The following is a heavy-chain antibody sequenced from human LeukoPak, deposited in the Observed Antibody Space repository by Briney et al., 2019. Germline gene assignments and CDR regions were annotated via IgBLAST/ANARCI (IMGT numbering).Heavy chain of an antibody. D-gene: IGHD3-10*01. CDR3: ARFMVRGVHAPHFDY. CDR2: IIPILGIA. CDR1: GGTFSSYA. J-gene: IGHJ4*02. V-gene: IGHV1-69*04. Sequence: RASVKVSCKASGGTFSSYAISWVRQAPGQGLEWMGRIIPILGIANYAQKFQGRVTITADKSTSTAYMELSSLRSDDTAVYYCARFMVRGVHAPHFDYWGQGTLVTVSS.